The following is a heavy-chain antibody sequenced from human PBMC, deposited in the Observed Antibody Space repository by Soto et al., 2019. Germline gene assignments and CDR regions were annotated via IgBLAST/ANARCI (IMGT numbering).Heavy chain of an antibody. CDR1: GGSISSYY. CDR3: ARVGRYYDSSGYSVDF. Sequence: LSLTCTVSGGSISSYYWSWIRQPPGKGLEWIGYISYSGSTNYNPSLKSRVTISVDTSKNQLSLKLSSVTAADTAVYYCARVGRYYDSSGYSVDFWGQGTLVTVSS. V-gene: IGHV4-59*01. J-gene: IGHJ4*02. D-gene: IGHD3-22*01. CDR2: ISYSGST.